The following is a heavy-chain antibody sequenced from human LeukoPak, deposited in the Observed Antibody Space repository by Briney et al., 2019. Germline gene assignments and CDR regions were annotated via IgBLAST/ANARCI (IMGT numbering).Heavy chain of an antibody. V-gene: IGHV5-51*01. CDR1: GYSFTNYW. J-gene: IGHJ3*02. CDR3: ARLPHYYGSRSYGAFDI. Sequence: GESLKISCKGSGYSFTNYWIGWVRQMPGKGLEWMGIIYPGDSDTRYSPSFQGQVTISTDKPISTAYLQWSSLKASDTAMYYCARLPHYYGSRSYGAFDIWGQGTMVTVSS. CDR2: IYPGDSDT. D-gene: IGHD3-10*01.